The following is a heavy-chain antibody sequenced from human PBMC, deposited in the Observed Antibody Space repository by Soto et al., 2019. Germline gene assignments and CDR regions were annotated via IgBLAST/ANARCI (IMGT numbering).Heavy chain of an antibody. CDR1: GYTFIDYY. CDR2: ISPKSGGT. J-gene: IGHJ3*02. CDR3: TRNAFYYNSSGYHDGFDI. D-gene: IGHD3-22*01. Sequence: QVQLVQSGAEVQKPGASVKVSCKASGYTFIDYYVHWVRQAPGQGLEWMGWISPKSGGTNYAQKFQGRVTMTRDTSIFTAYMELSRLRSDDTAVYYCTRNAFYYNSSGYHDGFDIWGQGTLVTVSS. V-gene: IGHV1-2*02.